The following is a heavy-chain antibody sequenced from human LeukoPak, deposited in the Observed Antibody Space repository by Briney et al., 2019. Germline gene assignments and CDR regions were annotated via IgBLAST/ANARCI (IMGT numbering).Heavy chain of an antibody. CDR2: LSGRGGPT. V-gene: IGHV3-23*01. Sequence: HPGGSLRLSCATSGFTLSTYALSWVRQVPGRGLEWFSGLSGRGGPTHYPDPVKGRFTISRDNSKNTLYLQMNSLTAEDSAIYCCAKSIVVMPTSKGSYMDVWGQGTTVTVSS. CDR3: AKSIVVMPTSKGSYMDV. J-gene: IGHJ6*03. D-gene: IGHD2-8*01. CDR1: GFTLSTYA.